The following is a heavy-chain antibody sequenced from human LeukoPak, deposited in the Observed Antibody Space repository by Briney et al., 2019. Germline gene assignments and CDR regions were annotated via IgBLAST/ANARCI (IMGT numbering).Heavy chain of an antibody. Sequence: GGSLRLSCAASGFTFSGYSMNWVRQAPGKGLEWVSSISSSSSYIYYADSVKGRFTISRDNAKNSLYLQMNSLRAEDTAVYYCARDCSGGSCYPKIYYYYGMDVWGQGTTATVSS. D-gene: IGHD2-15*01. CDR1: GFTFSGYS. CDR2: ISSSSSYI. V-gene: IGHV3-21*01. J-gene: IGHJ6*02. CDR3: ARDCSGGSCYPKIYYYYGMDV.